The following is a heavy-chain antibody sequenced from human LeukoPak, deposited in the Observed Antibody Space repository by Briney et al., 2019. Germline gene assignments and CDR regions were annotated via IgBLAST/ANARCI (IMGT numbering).Heavy chain of an antibody. Sequence: PSETLSLTCTVSGGSISRNTYYWGWIRQPPGKGLDWIGNIYYSGTTYYNPSLKSRVTISVDTSKNQFSLKLSSVTAADTAVFYCARGVPLYYDNNSYRFDWYFDLWGRGTLVTVSS. CDR2: IYYSGTT. CDR1: GGSISRNTYY. CDR3: ARGVPLYYDNNSYRFDWYFDL. V-gene: IGHV4-39*07. J-gene: IGHJ2*01. D-gene: IGHD3-22*01.